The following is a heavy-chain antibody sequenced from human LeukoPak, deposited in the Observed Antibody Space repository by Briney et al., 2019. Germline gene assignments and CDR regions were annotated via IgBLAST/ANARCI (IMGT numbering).Heavy chain of an antibody. D-gene: IGHD6-19*01. J-gene: IGHJ4*02. Sequence: GGSLRLSCAASGFTFSSYDMHWVRHATGKGLEWVSAIGTAGDTYYPGSVKGRFTISRENAKNSLYLQMNSLRAEDTAVYYCARDRDWYSFDSWGQGTLVTVSS. CDR3: ARDRDWYSFDS. V-gene: IGHV3-13*01. CDR1: GFTFSSYD. CDR2: IGTAGDT.